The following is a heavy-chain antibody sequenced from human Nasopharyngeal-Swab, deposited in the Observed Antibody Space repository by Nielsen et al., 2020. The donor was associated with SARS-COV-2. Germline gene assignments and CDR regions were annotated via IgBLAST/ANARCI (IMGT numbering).Heavy chain of an antibody. CDR1: GFTFSSYA. V-gene: IGHV3-23*01. Sequence: GASLQISWAASGFTFSSYAMSWVRQAPGKVLEWVSAISGSGGSTYYADSVKGRFTISRDNSKNTLHLQMNSLRAEDTAVYYCAKDGPSGFGIVGATKGEYYFDYWGQGTLVTVSS. CDR3: AKDGPSGFGIVGATKGEYYFDY. D-gene: IGHD1-26*01. CDR2: ISGSGGST. J-gene: IGHJ4*02.